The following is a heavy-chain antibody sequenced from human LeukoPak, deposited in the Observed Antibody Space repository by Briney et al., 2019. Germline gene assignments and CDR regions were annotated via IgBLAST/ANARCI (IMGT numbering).Heavy chain of an antibody. CDR2: IWYDGSNN. D-gene: IGHD6-13*01. Sequence: GRSLRLSCAASGFTFSSYGMHWVRQAPGKGLEWVAVIWYDGSNNYYADSVKGRFTISRNNSKNTLYLQMNSLRAEDTAVYYCARSSYSSSWTGWFDPWGQGTLVTVSS. CDR3: ARSSYSSSWTGWFDP. V-gene: IGHV3-33*01. CDR1: GFTFSSYG. J-gene: IGHJ5*02.